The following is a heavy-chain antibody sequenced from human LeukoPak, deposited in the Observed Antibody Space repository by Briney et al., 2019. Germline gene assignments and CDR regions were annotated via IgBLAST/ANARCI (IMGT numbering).Heavy chain of an antibody. V-gene: IGHV4-61*08. CDR3: ARGEWWFDP. CDR2: IYYSGSA. J-gene: IGHJ5*02. D-gene: IGHD2-8*01. CDR1: GGSVTTYGSC. Sequence: SETLSLTCTVPGGSVTTYGSCWSWIRQPPGKGLEWIGNIYYSGSANYNPSLQSRVTISLDMSRNQFSLKLNSVTAADTAIYYCARGEWWFDPWGQGTLITVSS.